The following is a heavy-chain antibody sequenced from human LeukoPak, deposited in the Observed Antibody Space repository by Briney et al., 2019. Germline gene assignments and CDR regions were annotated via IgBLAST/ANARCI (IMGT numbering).Heavy chain of an antibody. V-gene: IGHV1-18*01. Sequence: ASVKVSCKASGYTFTSYGISWVRHAPAQGLEWMGWISAYNGNTNYAQKLQGRVTMTSDTSTSTAYMELRRLTSDDTAVYYCARGSSYGFSMGYWGQGTLVAVSS. CDR2: ISAYNGNT. D-gene: IGHD5-18*01. J-gene: IGHJ4*02. CDR3: ARGSSYGFSMGY. CDR1: GYTFTSYG.